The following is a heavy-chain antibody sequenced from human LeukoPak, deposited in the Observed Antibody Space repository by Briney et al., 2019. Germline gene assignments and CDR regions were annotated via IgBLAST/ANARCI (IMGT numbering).Heavy chain of an antibody. CDR3: VRVGRSETLDY. J-gene: IGHJ4*02. CDR2: SRNKANSYTT. V-gene: IGHV3-72*01. Sequence: GGSLRLSCAASGFTFSDHYMDWVRQAPGKGLEWVGCSRNKANSYTTEYAASVKGRFTISRDDSKNSLYLQMNSLKTEDTAVYHCVRVGRSETLDYWGQGTLVTVSS. CDR1: GFTFSDHY.